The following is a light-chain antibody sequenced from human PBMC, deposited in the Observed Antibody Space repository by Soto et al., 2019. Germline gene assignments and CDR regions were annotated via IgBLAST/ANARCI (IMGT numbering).Light chain of an antibody. CDR3: CSYAGFYTLV. V-gene: IGLV2-11*01. CDR2: DVT. CDR1: NSDIGNYIC. J-gene: IGLJ3*02. Sequence: QSALTQPRSVSGSPGQSVTISCTGTNSDIGNYICVSWYQVHPGKAPKLIIYDVTKRPSGVPDRFSGSKSGNTASLTISGLQAEDESEYYCCSYAGFYTLVFGGGTKLTVL.